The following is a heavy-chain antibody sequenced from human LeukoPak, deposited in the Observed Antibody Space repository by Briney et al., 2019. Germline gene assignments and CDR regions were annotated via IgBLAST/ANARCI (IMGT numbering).Heavy chain of an antibody. CDR2: IYTSGST. CDR1: GGSISSGSYY. J-gene: IGHJ6*02. Sequence: SQTLSLTCTVSGGSISSGSYYWSWIRQPAGKGLEWIVRIYTSGSTNYNPSLKSRVTISVDTSKNQFSLKLSSVTAADTAVYYCAREVVTGHYYCYYGMDVWGQGTTVTVSS. D-gene: IGHD4-23*01. V-gene: IGHV4-61*02. CDR3: AREVVTGHYYCYYGMDV.